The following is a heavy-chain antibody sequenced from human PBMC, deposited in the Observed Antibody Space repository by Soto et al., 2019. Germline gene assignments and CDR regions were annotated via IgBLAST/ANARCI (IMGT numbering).Heavy chain of an antibody. V-gene: IGHV1-3*01. CDR2: INAGNGNT. J-gene: IGHJ4*02. Sequence: ASVKVSCKASGYTFTRSGISWVRQAPGQGPEWMGWINAGNGNTKYSQKFQGRVTITRDTSASTAYMELSSLRSEDTAVYYCARSIVVVTALDYWGQGTLVTVSS. CDR1: GYTFTRSG. CDR3: ARSIVVVTALDY. D-gene: IGHD2-21*02.